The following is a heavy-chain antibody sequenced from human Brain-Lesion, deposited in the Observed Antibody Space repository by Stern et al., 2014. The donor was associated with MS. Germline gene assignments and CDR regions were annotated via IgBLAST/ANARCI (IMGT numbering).Heavy chain of an antibody. CDR3: ARGAGVFDS. CDR2: IFYTGST. V-gene: IGHV4-39*02. D-gene: IGHD6-19*01. J-gene: IGHJ4*02. CDR1: GGSIGRSSYY. Sequence: QVQLQESGPGLVKPSETLSLTCTVSGGSIGRSSYYWGWIRQPPGKGLEWIGNIFYTGSTFYDPSLKSRVTIFVDTSNNQFSLSMTSVTAADTAVYYCARGAGVFDSWGQGTLVTVSP.